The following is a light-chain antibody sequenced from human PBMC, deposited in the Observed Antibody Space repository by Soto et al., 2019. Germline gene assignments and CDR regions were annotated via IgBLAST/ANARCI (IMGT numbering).Light chain of an antibody. V-gene: IGKV3D-15*01. J-gene: IGKJ1*01. CDR1: QSVRSK. CDR2: DAS. Sequence: VMTQSPATLSVSPWERATLSCRASQSVRSKLVWYQRQPGQPPRRLIYDASTRATGIPDRFTGSGSGTDFTLTISRREPADFAGYYCQFYGDPSKTFGQGTKVDIK. CDR3: QFYGDPSKT.